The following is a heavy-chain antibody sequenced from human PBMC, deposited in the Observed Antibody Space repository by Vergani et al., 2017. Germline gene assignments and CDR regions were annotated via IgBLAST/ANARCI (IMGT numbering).Heavy chain of an antibody. V-gene: IGHV3-23*01. CDR2: ISGSGGST. D-gene: IGHD5-12*01. CDR3: AKANPRNSGHEYLYYYHAMGV. CDR1: GFTFNHYA. J-gene: IGHJ6*02. Sequence: EVQLLESGGDLVQPGGSLRLSCAASGFTFNHYAMNWVRQAPGKGLEWVSGISGSGGSTYYAGSVKGRFTISRDSSKYTLYLQMNSLSAGDTAVYYCAKANPRNSGHEYLYYYHAMGVWGQGTTVTVAS.